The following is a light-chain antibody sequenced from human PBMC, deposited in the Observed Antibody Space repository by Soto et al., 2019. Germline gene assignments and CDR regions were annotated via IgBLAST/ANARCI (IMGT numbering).Light chain of an antibody. CDR3: QSYDSGLSAWV. Sequence: QSVLTQPPSVSGAPGQRVTISCTRSSSNIGAGYDVNWYQQLPGTAPKNVIYGNSNRPSGVPDRFSGSKFGTSASLAITGLQAEDEADYYCQSYDSGLSAWVFGGGTQLTVL. CDR2: GNS. V-gene: IGLV1-40*01. CDR1: SSNIGAGYD. J-gene: IGLJ3*02.